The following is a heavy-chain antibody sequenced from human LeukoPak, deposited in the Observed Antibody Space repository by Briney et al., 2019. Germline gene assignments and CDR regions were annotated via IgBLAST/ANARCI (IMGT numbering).Heavy chain of an antibody. CDR3: ARDPDQYYYYMDV. Sequence: GGSLRLSCSASGFPLNSYTMHWVRQAPGKGLEWVAVILYDGSKETYADSVKSRFTVSRDNSKNTVDLQMNSLRPEDTAVYYCARDPDQYYYYMDVWGKGSLVTVSS. J-gene: IGHJ6*03. CDR2: ILYDGSKE. V-gene: IGHV3-30*04. CDR1: GFPLNSYT.